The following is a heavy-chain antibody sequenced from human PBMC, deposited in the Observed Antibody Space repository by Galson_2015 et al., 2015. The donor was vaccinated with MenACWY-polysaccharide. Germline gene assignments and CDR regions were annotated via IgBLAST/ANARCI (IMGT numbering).Heavy chain of an antibody. CDR1: GYTFTSYD. Sequence: SVKVSCKASGYTFTSYDINWVRQAAGQGLKWMGWMNPNSGNTGYAQKFQGRVTMTSNSAMTTAYMELSSLRSEDTAVYYCARIIARKYTFADSWGQGTLVTVSS. V-gene: IGHV1-8*01. J-gene: IGHJ4*02. CDR3: ARIIARKYTFADS. CDR2: MNPNSGNT. D-gene: IGHD2-21*01.